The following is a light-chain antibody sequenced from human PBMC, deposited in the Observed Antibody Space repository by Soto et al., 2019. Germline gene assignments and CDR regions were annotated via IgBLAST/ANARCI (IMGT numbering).Light chain of an antibody. CDR2: GAS. CDR1: QSLSSSY. V-gene: IGKV3-20*01. J-gene: IGKJ1*01. Sequence: EIVLTQSPGTLSLSPGESATLSCRASQSLSSSYLAWYQQKPGQAPRLLIYGASSRATGIPDRFSGSGSGTDYPLTISRLEPEDFAVYYCQQYGYSFWTFGQGTKVDIK. CDR3: QQYGYSFWT.